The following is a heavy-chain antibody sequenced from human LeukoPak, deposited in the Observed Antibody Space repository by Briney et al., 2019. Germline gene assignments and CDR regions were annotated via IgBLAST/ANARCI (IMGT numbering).Heavy chain of an antibody. CDR1: GGSISSYY. CDR3: ARGSSSGWQFYYYGMDV. CDR2: IYTSGST. Sequence: PSETLSLTCTVSGGSISSYYWSWIRQPAGKGLEWIGRIYTSGSTNYNPSLKSRVTMSVDTSKNQFSLKLSSVTAADTAVYYCARGSSSGWQFYYYGMDVWGQGTTVTVSS. V-gene: IGHV4-4*07. D-gene: IGHD6-19*01. J-gene: IGHJ6*02.